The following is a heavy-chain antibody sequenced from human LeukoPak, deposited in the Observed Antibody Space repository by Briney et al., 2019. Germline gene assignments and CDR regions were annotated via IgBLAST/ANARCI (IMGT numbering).Heavy chain of an antibody. V-gene: IGHV3-74*01. CDR1: GLSPTDVV. CDR2: LSSDGSNT. D-gene: IGHD3-10*01. Sequence: PGGSLRLSCAPSGLSPTDVVIYWVGRDPGKGLVCVSRLSSDGSNTRYADSVKGRFTVSRDNAKNTLYLQMNSLRAEDTAVYYCAREGTASIDYWGQGTLVTVSS. CDR3: AREGTASIDY. J-gene: IGHJ4*02.